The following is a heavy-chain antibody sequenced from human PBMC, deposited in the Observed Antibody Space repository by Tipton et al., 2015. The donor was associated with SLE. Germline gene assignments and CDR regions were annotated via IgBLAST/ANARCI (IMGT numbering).Heavy chain of an antibody. J-gene: IGHJ4*02. V-gene: IGHV4-31*03. Sequence: TLSLTCIVSGGPINTAGSCWSLIRQHPGKGLEWIGYIYSSGSTSYNPSLKSRVTISVDTSKNQFSLNLSSVTAADTAVYYCARDRGTTFFDFWGQGTLVTVSS. CDR3: ARDRGTTFFDF. CDR1: GGPINTAGSC. D-gene: IGHD1-7*01. CDR2: IYSSGST.